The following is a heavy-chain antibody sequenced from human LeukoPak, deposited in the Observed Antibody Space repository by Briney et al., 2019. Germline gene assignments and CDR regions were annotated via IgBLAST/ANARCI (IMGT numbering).Heavy chain of an antibody. D-gene: IGHD6-13*01. V-gene: IGHV3-48*01. J-gene: IGHJ4*02. CDR2: ISSSSSTI. Sequence: GGSLRLSCAASGYTFSSYSMNWVRQAPGKGLEWVSYISSSSSTIYYADSVKGRFTISRDNAKNSLYLQMNSLRAEDTAVYYCARAGYSSSFDYWGQGTLVTVSS. CDR1: GYTFSSYS. CDR3: ARAGYSSSFDY.